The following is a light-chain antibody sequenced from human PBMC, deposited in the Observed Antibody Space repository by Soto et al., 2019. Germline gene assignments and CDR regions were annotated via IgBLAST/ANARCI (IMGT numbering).Light chain of an antibody. CDR3: HEYGRS. CDR2: GAS. CDR1: QSVTRNF. Sequence: EVVLTQSPDTLSLSPGESATLSCRASQSVTRNFLAWYQQRRGQAPRLLIYGASIRATGIPDRFSGRGSGIDLTVTIMRLERDDFTIYYCHEYGRSFGTGTKLDVK. J-gene: IGKJ3*01. V-gene: IGKV3-20*01.